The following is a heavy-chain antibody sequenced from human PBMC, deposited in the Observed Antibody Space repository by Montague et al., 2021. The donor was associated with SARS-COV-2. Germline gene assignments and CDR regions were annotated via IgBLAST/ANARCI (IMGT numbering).Heavy chain of an antibody. Sequence: RLSWSASGFTFSSYWMNWVRQAPGKGLEWVASIKEDGSEKDYVESVKGRFTISRDNAKNSLHLQMNSLRADDTAVYYCARDFAHHTGYVADYFDYWGQGTLVTVSS. CDR2: IKEDGSEK. J-gene: IGHJ4*02. V-gene: IGHV3-7*05. CDR1: GFTFSSYW. D-gene: IGHD5-12*01. CDR3: ARDFAHHTGYVADYFDY.